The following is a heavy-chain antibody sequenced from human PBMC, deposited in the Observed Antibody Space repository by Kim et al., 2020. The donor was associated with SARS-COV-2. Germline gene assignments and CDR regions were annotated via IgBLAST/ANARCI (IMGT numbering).Heavy chain of an antibody. CDR1: GFTFSSYG. CDR3: AKATYTYSNSWPNFQH. V-gene: IGHV3-30*18. Sequence: GGSLRLSCAASGFTFSSYGMHWVRQAPGKGLEWVAVISYDGTNKYYADSVKGRFTISRDNSKNTLYLQMNSLRAEETAVYYCAKATYTYSNSWPNFQHWGQGTLVTVSS. CDR2: ISYDGTNK. D-gene: IGHD6-13*01. J-gene: IGHJ1*01.